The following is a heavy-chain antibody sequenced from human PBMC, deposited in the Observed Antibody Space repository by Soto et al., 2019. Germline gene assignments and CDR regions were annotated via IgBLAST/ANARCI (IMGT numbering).Heavy chain of an antibody. Sequence: SETLSLTCAVSGGSISSSNWWSWVRQPPGKGLEWIGEIYHSGSTNYNPSLKSRVTISVDKSKNQFSLKLSSVTAADTAVYYCARDNSGSPRFRYYYYYSGMDVWGQGPTVTVSS. D-gene: IGHD1-26*01. CDR2: IYHSGST. CDR1: GGSISSSNW. CDR3: ARDNSGSPRFRYYYYYSGMDV. V-gene: IGHV4-4*02. J-gene: IGHJ6*02.